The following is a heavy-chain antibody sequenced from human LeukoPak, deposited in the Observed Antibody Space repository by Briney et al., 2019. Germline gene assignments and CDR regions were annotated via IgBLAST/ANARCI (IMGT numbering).Heavy chain of an antibody. J-gene: IGHJ4*02. V-gene: IGHV4-59*01. D-gene: IGHD6-19*01. Sequence: SETLSLTCTVSGGSISSYYWSWIRQPPGKGLEWIGYIYYSGSTNYNPSLKSRVTISVDTSKNQFSLKLSSVTAADTAVYYCASLAYRSGWYGIGYFDYWGQGTLVTVSS. CDR1: GGSISSYY. CDR2: IYYSGST. CDR3: ASLAYRSGWYGIGYFDY.